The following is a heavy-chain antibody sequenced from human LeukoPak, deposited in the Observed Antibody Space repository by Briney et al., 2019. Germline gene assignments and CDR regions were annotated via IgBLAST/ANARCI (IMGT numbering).Heavy chain of an antibody. Sequence: SETLSLTCAVYGGSFGGYYWSWIRQPPGKGLEWIGEINHSGSTNYNPSLKSRVTISVDTSKNQFSLKLSSVTAAETAVFYCARGRLADYWGQGTLVTVSS. D-gene: IGHD5-12*01. V-gene: IGHV4-34*01. CDR1: GGSFGGYY. CDR2: INHSGST. J-gene: IGHJ4*02. CDR3: ARGRLADY.